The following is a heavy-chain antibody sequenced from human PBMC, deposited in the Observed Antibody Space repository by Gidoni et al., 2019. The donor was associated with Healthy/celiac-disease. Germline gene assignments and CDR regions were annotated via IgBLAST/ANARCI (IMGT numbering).Heavy chain of an antibody. CDR1: GLIFNSYS. CDR3: ARDQGSNWFDP. V-gene: IGHV3-21*01. D-gene: IGHD2-15*01. J-gene: IGHJ5*02. CDR2: ISRSSSYI. Sequence: EVQLVESGGGLVKPGGPLRLSCAASGLIFNSYSMNWVRQAPGKGLEWVSSISRSSSYIYYADSVKGRFTISRDNAKNSLYLQMNSLRAEDTAVYYCARDQGSNWFDPWGQGTLVTVSS.